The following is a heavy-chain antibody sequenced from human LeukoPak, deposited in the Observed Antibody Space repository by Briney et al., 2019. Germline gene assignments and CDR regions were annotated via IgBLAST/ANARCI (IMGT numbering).Heavy chain of an antibody. CDR3: ARGFWSGYSYYFDY. Sequence: SETLSLTCTVSGGSISSYYWSWIRQPPGKGLEWIGYIYYSSTNYNPSLKSRVTLSVDTSENQFSLNLSSVTAADTAVYYCARGFWSGYSYYFDYWGHGTLVTVSS. CDR2: IYYSST. D-gene: IGHD3-3*01. CDR1: GGSISSYY. V-gene: IGHV4-59*01. J-gene: IGHJ4*01.